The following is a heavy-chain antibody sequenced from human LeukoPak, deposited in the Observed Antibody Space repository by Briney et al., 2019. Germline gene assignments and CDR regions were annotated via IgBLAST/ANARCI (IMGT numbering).Heavy chain of an antibody. CDR1: GLSVSSNY. J-gene: IGHJ4*02. CDR2: LYSDGTT. D-gene: IGHD1-26*01. V-gene: IGHV3-66*01. Sequence: GGSLRLSCAASGLSVSSNYMAWVRQAPGKGPEWVSILYSDGTTHYAGSVKGRFTISRDNSKNMLYPQMYSLKTGDTAVYYCARVNILGGSSDHFDYWGQGTLVTVSS. CDR3: ARVNILGGSSDHFDY.